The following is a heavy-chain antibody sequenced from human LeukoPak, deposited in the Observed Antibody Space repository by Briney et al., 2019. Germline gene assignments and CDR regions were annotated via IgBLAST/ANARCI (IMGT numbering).Heavy chain of an antibody. CDR3: TRLYGSGSYYYFDY. V-gene: IGHV3-73*01. D-gene: IGHD3-10*01. J-gene: IGHJ4*02. Sequence: AXHWVRXASGKGLEGVGRIRSKANSYATAYAASVKGSFTISRDDSKNTAYLQMNSLKTEDTAVYYCTRLYGSGSYYYFDYWGQGTLVTVSS. CDR1: A. CDR2: IRSKANSYAT.